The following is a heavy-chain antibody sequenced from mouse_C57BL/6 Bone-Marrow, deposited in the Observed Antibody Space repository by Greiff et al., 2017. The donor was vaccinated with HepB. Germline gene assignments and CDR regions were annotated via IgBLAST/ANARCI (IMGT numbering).Heavy chain of an antibody. Sequence: VKLQESGAELVRPGTSVKMSCKASGYTFTNYWIGWAKQRPGHGLEWIGDIYPGGGYTNYNEKFKGKATLTADKSSSTAYMQFSSLTSEDSAIYYCARGGTQLRLRYAMDYWGQGTSVTVSS. D-gene: IGHD3-2*02. CDR1: GYTFTNYW. CDR2: IYPGGGYT. V-gene: IGHV1-63*01. CDR3: ARGGTQLRLRYAMDY. J-gene: IGHJ4*01.